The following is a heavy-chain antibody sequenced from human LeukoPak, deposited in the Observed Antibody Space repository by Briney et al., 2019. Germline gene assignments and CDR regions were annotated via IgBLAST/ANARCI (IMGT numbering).Heavy chain of an antibody. CDR2: IIPIFGTA. V-gene: IGHV1-69*13. CDR1: GGTFSSYA. CDR3: AACGYSYGFLWDNWFDP. D-gene: IGHD5-18*01. J-gene: IGHJ5*02. Sequence: SVKVSCKASGGTFSSYAISWVRQAPGQGLEWMGGIIPIFGTADYAQKFQGRVTITADESTSTAYMELSSLRSEDTAVYYCAACGYSYGFLWDNWFDPWGQGTLVTVSS.